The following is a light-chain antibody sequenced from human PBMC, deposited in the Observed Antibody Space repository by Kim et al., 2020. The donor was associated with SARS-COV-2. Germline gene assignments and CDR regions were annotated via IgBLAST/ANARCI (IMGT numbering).Light chain of an antibody. CDR1: QSISRW. V-gene: IGKV1-5*01. CDR3: QQYYGFPT. J-gene: IGKJ1*01. CDR2: DAT. Sequence: SASVGDRVTIPCQASQSISRWLAWYQQKPGKAPKILIYDATNLKSGVPARFSGSGSGIDFTLTISSLEPDDFATYFCQQYYGFPTVGQGTKVDIK.